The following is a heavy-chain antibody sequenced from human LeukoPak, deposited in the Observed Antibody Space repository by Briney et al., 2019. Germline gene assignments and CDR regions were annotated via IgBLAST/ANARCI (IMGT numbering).Heavy chain of an antibody. D-gene: IGHD2-2*01. V-gene: IGHV1-18*01. Sequence: GASVKVSCKXSVYTFTSYGISWVRQAPGQGREWMGRISAYNGNTNNAHKLQGRVTMTTDTSTSTAYMELRSLRSDDTAVYYCAREVVPAANYYYYYMDVWGKGTTVTVSS. CDR1: VYTFTSYG. CDR3: AREVVPAANYYYYYMDV. J-gene: IGHJ6*03. CDR2: ISAYNGNT.